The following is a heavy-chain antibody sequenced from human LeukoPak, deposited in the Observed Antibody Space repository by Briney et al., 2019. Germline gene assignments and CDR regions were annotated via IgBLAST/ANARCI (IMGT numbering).Heavy chain of an antibody. CDR2: IIPIFGTA. V-gene: IGHV1-69*05. D-gene: IGHD6-19*01. CDR1: GGTFSSYA. Sequence: SVKVSCKASGGTFSSYAISWVRQAPGQGLEWMGGIIPIFGTADYAQKFQGRVTITTDESTSTAYMELSSLRSEDTAVYYCASLVSYGYSSGWYWFDPRGQGTQVTVSS. CDR3: ASLVSYGYSSGWYWFDP. J-gene: IGHJ5*02.